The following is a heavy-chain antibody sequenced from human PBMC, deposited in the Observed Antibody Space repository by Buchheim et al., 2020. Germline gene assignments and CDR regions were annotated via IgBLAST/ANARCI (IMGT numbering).Heavy chain of an antibody. CDR3: ARGYSGTYRIDY. Sequence: EVQLVESGGGLVQPGGSLRLSCTASGFTFSNYWMQWVRQAPGKGLVWVSRIDADGSTTSYADSVQGRFTLSSDNAKNPMYLQLKSLRAEDTAVYYCARGYSGTYRIDYWGQGTL. V-gene: IGHV3-74*01. D-gene: IGHD1-26*01. J-gene: IGHJ4*02. CDR1: GFTFSNYW. CDR2: IDADGSTT.